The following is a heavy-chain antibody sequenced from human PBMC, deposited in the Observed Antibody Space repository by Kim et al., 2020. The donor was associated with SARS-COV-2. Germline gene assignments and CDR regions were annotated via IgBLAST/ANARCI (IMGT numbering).Heavy chain of an antibody. CDR2: IYYSGST. J-gene: IGHJ4*02. V-gene: IGHV4-30-4*01. D-gene: IGHD3-22*01. CDR3: ARVPIVVDSSGYYPYYFDY. CDR1: GGSISSGDYY. Sequence: SETLSLTCTVSGGSISSGDYYWSWIRQPPGNGLEWIGYIYYSGSTYYNPSLKSRVTISVDTSKNQFSLKLSSVTAADTAVYYCARVPIVVDSSGYYPYYFDYWGQGTLVTVSS.